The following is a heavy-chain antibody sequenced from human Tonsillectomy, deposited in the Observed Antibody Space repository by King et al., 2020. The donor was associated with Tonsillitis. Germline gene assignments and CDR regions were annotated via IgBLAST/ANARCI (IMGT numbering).Heavy chain of an antibody. CDR1: GFTFSNYA. CDR3: AKDRSSSGWYPFMDV. CDR2: IYSGGSST. J-gene: IGHJ6*02. D-gene: IGHD6-19*01. V-gene: IGHV3-23*03. Sequence: VQLVESGGGLVQPGGSLRLSCAASGFTFSNYAMSWVRQAPGKGLEWVSVIYSGGSSTYYADSVKGRFSISRDNSKNTLYLQMNSLRAEDTAVYYCAKDRSSSGWYPFMDVWGQGTTVTVSS.